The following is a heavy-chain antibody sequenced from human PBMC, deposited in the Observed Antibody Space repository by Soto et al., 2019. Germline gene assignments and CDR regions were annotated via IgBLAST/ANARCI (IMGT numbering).Heavy chain of an antibody. CDR2: INPYSGRT. CDR1: GYTFTDHY. J-gene: IGHJ4*02. CDR3: ARPKYGETYFDS. V-gene: IGHV1-2*02. D-gene: IGHD2-21*01. Sequence: GASVKVSCKASGYTFTDHYIHWLRQAPGQSLEWMGWINPYSGRTHFARKFQDRVTMARDTSVSTAYMELSSLKSDDTAVYYCARPKYGETYFDSWGQGTVVTVSS.